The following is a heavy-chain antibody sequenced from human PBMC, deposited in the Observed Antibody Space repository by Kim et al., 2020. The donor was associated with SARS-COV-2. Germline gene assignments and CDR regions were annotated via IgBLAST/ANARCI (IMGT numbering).Heavy chain of an antibody. V-gene: IGHV1-3*01. D-gene: IGHD1-26*01. CDR2: KGDT. Sequence: KGDTKYSQKFQGRLTLTSDTSASAAYMELSSLGSEDTAVYYCARSRSLDYWGQGTLVTVSS. J-gene: IGHJ4*02. CDR3: ARSRSLDY.